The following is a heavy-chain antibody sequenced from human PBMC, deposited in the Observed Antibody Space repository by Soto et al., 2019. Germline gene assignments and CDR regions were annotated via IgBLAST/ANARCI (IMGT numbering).Heavy chain of an antibody. V-gene: IGHV1-18*04. D-gene: IGHD3-22*01. CDR3: ARAGSASSGYYNNWFDP. CDR1: GYTFTSYG. CDR2: ISAYNGNT. Sequence: ASVKVSCKASGYTFTSYGISWVRQAPGQGLEWMGWISAYNGNTNYAQKLQGRVTMTTDTSTSTAYMELRSLRSDDTAVYYRARAGSASSGYYNNWFDPWGQGTLVTVSS. J-gene: IGHJ5*02.